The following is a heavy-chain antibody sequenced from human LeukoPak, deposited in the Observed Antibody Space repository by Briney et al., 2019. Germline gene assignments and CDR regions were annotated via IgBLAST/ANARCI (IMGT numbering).Heavy chain of an antibody. Sequence: PGGSLRLSCAASGFTFSSYAMPWVRQAPGKGLEWVAVISYDGSNKYYADSVKGRFTISRDNSKNTLYLQMNSLRAEDTAVYYCARDLSYCGGDCYEGAFDYWGQGTLVTVSS. J-gene: IGHJ4*02. V-gene: IGHV3-30*01. CDR2: ISYDGSNK. CDR3: ARDLSYCGGDCYEGAFDY. CDR1: GFTFSSYA. D-gene: IGHD2-21*02.